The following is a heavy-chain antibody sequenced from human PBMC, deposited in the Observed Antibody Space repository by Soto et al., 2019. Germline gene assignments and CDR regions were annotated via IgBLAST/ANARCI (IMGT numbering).Heavy chain of an antibody. CDR1: GFTFDDYT. CDR3: AKDMRIRTVYYYGMDV. V-gene: IGHV3-43*01. CDR2: TSWDGDST. D-gene: IGHD2-15*01. J-gene: IGHJ6*02. Sequence: QPGGSLRLSCAASGFTFDDYTMHWVRQAPGKGLEWVSLTSWDGDSTYYADSVKGRFTISKDNSKNSLYLQMNSLRTEDTAWYYCAKDMRIRTVYYYGMDVWGQGTTVTVSS.